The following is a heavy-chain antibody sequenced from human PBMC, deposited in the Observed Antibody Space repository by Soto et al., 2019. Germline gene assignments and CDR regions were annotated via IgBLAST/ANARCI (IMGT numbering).Heavy chain of an antibody. CDR3: ARNHFGDY. D-gene: IGHD3-16*01. CDR2: INSRSSSI. Sequence: EVQLVESGGGLVKPGGSLRLSCAASGFTFSSYSMTWVRQAPGKGLEWVSSINSRSSSIYYADSVKGRFTISRDNAKTSLYLEMNSLIPEDRSVYYCARNHFGDYWHQGTRVTVSS. J-gene: IGHJ4*02. V-gene: IGHV3-21*01. CDR1: GFTFSSYS.